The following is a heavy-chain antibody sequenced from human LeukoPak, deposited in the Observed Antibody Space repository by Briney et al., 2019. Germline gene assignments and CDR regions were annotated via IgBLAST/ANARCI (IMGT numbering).Heavy chain of an antibody. Sequence: ASVKVSCKASGGTFGSYALSWVRQAPGQGLEWMGGIIPIFGTANYAQKFQGRVTITADESTSTAYMELSSLRSEDTAVYYCATSYSSSWWLYYFDYWGQGTLVTVSS. CDR1: GGTFGSYA. CDR2: IIPIFGTA. V-gene: IGHV1-69*13. D-gene: IGHD6-13*01. CDR3: ATSYSSSWWLYYFDY. J-gene: IGHJ4*02.